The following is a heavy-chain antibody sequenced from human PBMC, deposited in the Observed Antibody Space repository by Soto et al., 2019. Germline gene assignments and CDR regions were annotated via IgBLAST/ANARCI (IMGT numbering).Heavy chain of an antibody. D-gene: IGHD3-22*01. CDR3: ARASGIYYYDSSGYLPGNY. V-gene: IGHV1-18*01. CDR2: ISAYNGNT. J-gene: IGHJ4*02. Sequence: ASVKVSCKASGYTFTSYGISWVRQAPGQGLEWMGWISAYNGNTNYAQKLQGRVTMTTDTSTSTAYMELRSLRSDDTAVYYCARASGIYYYDSSGYLPGNYWGQGTLVTVSS. CDR1: GYTFTSYG.